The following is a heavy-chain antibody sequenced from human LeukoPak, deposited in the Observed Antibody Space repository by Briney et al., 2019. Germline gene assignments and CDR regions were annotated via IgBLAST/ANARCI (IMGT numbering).Heavy chain of an antibody. D-gene: IGHD2-21*02. CDR1: GGSISSSSYY. CDR2: IFYSGST. Sequence: PSETLSLTCTVSGGSISSSSYYWGWLRQPPGKGLEWIVTIFYSGSTYYNPSLKRPATISVDTSNNQFSLTLSSMTAPDTAVYTCARGGVLTSHYFDYWGQGTLVTVSS. V-gene: IGHV4-39*01. J-gene: IGHJ4*02. CDR3: ARGGVLTSHYFDY.